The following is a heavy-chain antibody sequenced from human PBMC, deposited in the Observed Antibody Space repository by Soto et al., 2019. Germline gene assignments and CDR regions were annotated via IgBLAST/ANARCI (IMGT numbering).Heavy chain of an antibody. Sequence: SETLSLTCAVYGGSFSGYYWSWIRQPPGKGLEWIGEINHSGSTNYNPSLKSRVTISVDTSKNQFSLKLSSVTAADTAVYYCALPGADYYYYYYGMDVWGQGTTVTVSS. V-gene: IGHV4-34*01. CDR1: GGSFSGYY. J-gene: IGHJ6*02. D-gene: IGHD3-10*01. CDR3: ALPGADYYYYYYGMDV. CDR2: INHSGST.